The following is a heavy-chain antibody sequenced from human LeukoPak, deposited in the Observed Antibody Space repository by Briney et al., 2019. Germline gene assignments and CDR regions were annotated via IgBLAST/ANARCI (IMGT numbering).Heavy chain of an antibody. Sequence: ASVKVSCKASGYTFTSYAMNWVRQAPGQGPEWMGWINTNTGNPTYAQGFTGRFVFSLDTSVSTAYLQISSLKAEDTAVYYCASARIVHHEGAFDIWGQGTMVTVSS. V-gene: IGHV7-4-1*02. J-gene: IGHJ3*02. CDR2: INTNTGNP. CDR3: ASARIVHHEGAFDI. CDR1: GYTFTSYA. D-gene: IGHD2-15*01.